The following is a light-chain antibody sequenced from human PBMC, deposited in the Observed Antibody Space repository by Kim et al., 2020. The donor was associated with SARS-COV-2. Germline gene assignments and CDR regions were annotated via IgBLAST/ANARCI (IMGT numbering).Light chain of an antibody. J-gene: IGKJ4*01. Sequence: DIVMTQSPLSLPVTPGEPASISCRSSQSLLHSNGYNYLDWYLQKPGQSPQLLIYLGSNRASGVPDRFSGSGSGTDFTLKISRVQAEDVGIYFCMQALHTPLVTFGGGTKVDIK. CDR1: QSLLHSNGYNY. CDR3: MQALHTPLVT. CDR2: LGS. V-gene: IGKV2-28*01.